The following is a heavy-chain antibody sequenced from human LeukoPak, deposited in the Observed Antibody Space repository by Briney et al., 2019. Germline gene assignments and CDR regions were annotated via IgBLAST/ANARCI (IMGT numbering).Heavy chain of an antibody. V-gene: IGHV3-53*01. CDR1: GFTFSSYG. J-gene: IGHJ2*01. CDR2: IYTGGTT. CDR3: ARGGISRSFDL. D-gene: IGHD6-13*01. Sequence: GGSLRLSCAASGFTFSSYGMHWVRQAPGKGLEWVSVIYTGGTTYYVDSVKGRFTISRDNSKNTVYLQMNSLRAEDTAVYYCARGGISRSFDLWGRGTLVTVSS.